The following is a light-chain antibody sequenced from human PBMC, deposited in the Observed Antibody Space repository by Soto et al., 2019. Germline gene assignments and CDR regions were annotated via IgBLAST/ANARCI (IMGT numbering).Light chain of an antibody. CDR3: QQCGSSPT. J-gene: IGKJ1*01. CDR2: GAS. V-gene: IGKV3-20*01. Sequence: EIVLTQSPGTLSLSPGERATLSCRASQSVTSSYLAWYQQKPGQAPRLLIYGASSRATGIPDRFWGSGSGTDFTLTISRLEPEDFAFYYCQQCGSSPTFGQGTKVEIK. CDR1: QSVTSSY.